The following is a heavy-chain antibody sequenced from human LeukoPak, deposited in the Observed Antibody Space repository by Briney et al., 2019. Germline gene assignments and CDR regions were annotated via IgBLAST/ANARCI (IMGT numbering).Heavy chain of an antibody. V-gene: IGHV4-59*01. Sequence: SETLSLTCSVSDGSINSYYWNWIRRPPGKGLEWIGYIYYNGNTNYSPSLKSRVTMSVDTSKNLFSLKVSSVTAADTAVYYCARGRGNYYGMDVWGQGTTVTVSS. J-gene: IGHJ6*02. CDR3: ARGRGNYYGMDV. CDR2: IYYNGNT. CDR1: DGSINSYY.